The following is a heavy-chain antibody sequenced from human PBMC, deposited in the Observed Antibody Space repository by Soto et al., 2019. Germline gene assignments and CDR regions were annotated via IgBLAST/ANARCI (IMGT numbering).Heavy chain of an antibody. J-gene: IGHJ4*02. D-gene: IGHD5-12*01. CDR2: ISGSGGST. Sequence: PGGSQRLSCGASGFTFSSYSMSWVRQAPGKGLEWVSAISGSGGSTYYADSVKGRFTISRDNSKNTLYLQMNSLRAEDTAVYYCAKDRSGYDSLPFDYWGQGTLVTVSS. CDR3: AKDRSGYDSLPFDY. V-gene: IGHV3-23*01. CDR1: GFTFSSYS.